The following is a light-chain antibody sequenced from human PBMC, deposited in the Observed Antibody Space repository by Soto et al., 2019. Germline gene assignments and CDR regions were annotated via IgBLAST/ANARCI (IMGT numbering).Light chain of an antibody. V-gene: IGLV1-47*01. CDR2: RNN. Sequence: QSVLTQPPSASGTPGQRVTISCSGSSSNIGSNYVYWYQQLPGTAPKLLIYRNNQRPSGVPDRFSGSKSGTSASLAITGLLSEDEADYYCAAWDDSLSGLYVFGTGTKVTVL. J-gene: IGLJ1*01. CDR1: SSNIGSNY. CDR3: AAWDDSLSGLYV.